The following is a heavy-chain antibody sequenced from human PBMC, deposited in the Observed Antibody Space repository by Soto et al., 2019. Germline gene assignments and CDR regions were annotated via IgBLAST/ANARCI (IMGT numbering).Heavy chain of an antibody. CDR2: INPSGGYT. Sequence: QVQLVQSGAEVKKPGASVKVSCKASGHSSSSYFMHWVRQALGQGLEWMGVINPSGGYTSFTQKLQGRVSVTRDSSTNTVYMEFSSLRFEDTAVYYCAREPPMTGLFDYWGQGALVSVSS. D-gene: IGHD3-9*01. J-gene: IGHJ4*02. CDR1: GHSSSSYF. CDR3: AREPPMTGLFDY. V-gene: IGHV1-46*01.